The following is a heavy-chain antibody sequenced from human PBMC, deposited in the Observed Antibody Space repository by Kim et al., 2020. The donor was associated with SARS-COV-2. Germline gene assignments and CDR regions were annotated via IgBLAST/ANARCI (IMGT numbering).Heavy chain of an antibody. CDR3: ARAGDGYKSPKYYFDY. D-gene: IGHD5-12*01. CDR1: GGTFSSYA. Sequence: SVKVSCKASGGTFSSYAISWVRQAPGQGLEWMGGIIPIFGTANYAQKFQGRVTITADESTSTAYMELSSLRSEDTAVYYCARAGDGYKSPKYYFDYWGQGTLVTVSS. CDR2: IIPIFGTA. V-gene: IGHV1-69*13. J-gene: IGHJ4*02.